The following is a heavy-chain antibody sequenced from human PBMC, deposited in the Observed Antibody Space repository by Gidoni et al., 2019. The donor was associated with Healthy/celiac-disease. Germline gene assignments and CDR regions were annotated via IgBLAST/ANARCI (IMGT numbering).Heavy chain of an antibody. V-gene: IGHV1-2*02. D-gene: IGHD2-15*01. Sequence: QVQLVQSGAEVKKPRASVKVSCQASGYTCTGYYMHWVRQAPGQGLEWMGWINPNSGGTNYAQKFQGRVTMNRDTSISTAYMELSRLRSDDTAVYYCARADIVVVVAATTYWGQGTLVTVSS. CDR3: ARADIVVVVAATTY. J-gene: IGHJ4*02. CDR1: GYTCTGYY. CDR2: INPNSGGT.